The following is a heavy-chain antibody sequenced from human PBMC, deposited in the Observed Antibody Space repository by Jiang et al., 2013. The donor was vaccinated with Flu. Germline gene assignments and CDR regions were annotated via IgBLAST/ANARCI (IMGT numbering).Heavy chain of an antibody. Sequence: GAEVKKPGESLKISCQGSGYSFTSYWIAWVRQMPGKGLEWMGIIYPGDSDTRYSPSFQGQVTFSVDKSISTAYLQWSSLKASDSAIYYCARWGRGYVTYGDFWGQGTLVTVSS. J-gene: IGHJ4*02. CDR2: IYPGDSDT. D-gene: IGHD5-12*01. CDR1: GYSFTSYW. V-gene: IGHV5-51*01. CDR3: ARWGRGYVTYGDF.